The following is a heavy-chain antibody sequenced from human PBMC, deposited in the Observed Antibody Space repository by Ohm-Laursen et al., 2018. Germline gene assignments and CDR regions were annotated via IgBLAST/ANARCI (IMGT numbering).Heavy chain of an antibody. Sequence: SLRLSCTASGFTFSGSAMHWVRQASGKGLEWVGRIRSKANSYATAYAASVKGRFTISRDDSKNTAYLQMNSLKTEDTAVYYCTRLRRGYSSSWANYYYYGMDVWGQGTTVTVSS. CDR2: IRSKANSYAT. CDR3: TRLRRGYSSSWANYYYYGMDV. CDR1: GFTFSGSA. V-gene: IGHV3-73*01. D-gene: IGHD6-13*01. J-gene: IGHJ6*02.